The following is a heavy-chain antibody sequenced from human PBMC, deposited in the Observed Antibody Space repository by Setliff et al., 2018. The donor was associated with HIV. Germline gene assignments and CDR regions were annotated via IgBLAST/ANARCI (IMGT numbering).Heavy chain of an antibody. J-gene: IGHJ5*02. CDR3: ASRVYYYDSNKVLREEGFDP. D-gene: IGHD3-22*01. CDR1: GGSISSGSYY. V-gene: IGHV4-61*09. CDR2: IYTSGST. Sequence: SETLSLTCTVSGGSISSGSYYWSWIRQPAGKGLEWIGHIYTSGSTNYNPSLKSRVTMSLDTPNSQVSLRLGSVTAADTAVYFCASRVYYYDSNKVLREEGFDPWGQGTLVTVSS.